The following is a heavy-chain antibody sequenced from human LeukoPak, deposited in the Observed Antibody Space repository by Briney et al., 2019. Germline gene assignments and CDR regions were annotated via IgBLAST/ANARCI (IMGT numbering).Heavy chain of an antibody. Sequence: PSETLSLTCTVSGGSINNYYWSWIRQPPGNGLEWIGYIYYSGSTNYNPSLNSRVTISVDTSKNQFSLKLSSVTAADTAVYYCARHSTLHKDYYDGMDVWGQGTTVTVS. CDR2: IYYSGST. V-gene: IGHV4-59*08. J-gene: IGHJ6*02. CDR3: ARHSTLHKDYYDGMDV. CDR1: GGSINNYY. D-gene: IGHD3-3*02.